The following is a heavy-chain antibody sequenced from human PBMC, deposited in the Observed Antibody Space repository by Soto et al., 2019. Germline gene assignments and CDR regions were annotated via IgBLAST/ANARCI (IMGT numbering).Heavy chain of an antibody. J-gene: IGHJ4*02. CDR1: GGSISSGAYY. D-gene: IGHD3-3*01. V-gene: IGHV4-31*03. Sequence: QVQLQESGPGLVTPSQTLSLTCTVSGGSISSGAYYWGWIRQHPRKGLEWIGYMYYTGSVTYNPSLKSRVTISAATSKIQFSLRLSSVTAAYTAVYYCFRDGGAVRFFDSWGQGTLVTVSS. CDR2: MYYTGSV. CDR3: FRDGGAVRFFDS.